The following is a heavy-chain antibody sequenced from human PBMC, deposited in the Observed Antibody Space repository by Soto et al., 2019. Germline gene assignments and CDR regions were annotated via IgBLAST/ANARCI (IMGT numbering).Heavy chain of an antibody. Sequence: GGSLRLSCGASGFAFSTYAMTWVRQAPGMGLECVSYISGSGNSIYYSDSVKGRFTISRDNAKNSLYLQMNRLRLEDTALYYCATSSTQFYRWGQGNLVTVSS. J-gene: IGHJ4*02. D-gene: IGHD1-1*01. V-gene: IGHV3-48*03. CDR2: ISGSGNSI. CDR3: ATSSTQFYR. CDR1: GFAFSTYA.